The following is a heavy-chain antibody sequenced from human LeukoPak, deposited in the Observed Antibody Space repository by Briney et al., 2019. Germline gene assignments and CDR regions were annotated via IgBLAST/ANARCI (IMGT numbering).Heavy chain of an antibody. V-gene: IGHV1-18*01. CDR3: ARDTNYDFRSGHEGMDV. Sequence: GASVKVSCKASGYTFTSYGISWVRQAPGQGLEWMGWISAYNGNTNYAQKLQGRVTMTTDTSTSTAYMELRSLRSDDTAVYYCARDTNYDFRSGHEGMDVWGKGTTVTVSS. J-gene: IGHJ6*03. CDR2: ISAYNGNT. CDR1: GYTFTSYG. D-gene: IGHD3-3*01.